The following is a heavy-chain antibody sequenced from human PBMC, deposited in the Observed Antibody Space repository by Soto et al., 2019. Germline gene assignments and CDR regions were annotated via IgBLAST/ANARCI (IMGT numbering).Heavy chain of an antibody. Sequence: GASVKVSCKASGYTFTSYGISWVRQAPGQGLEWMGWISAYNGNTNYAQKLQGRVTMTTDTSTSTAYMELRSLRSDDTAVYYCARDPHYYDSSGSPGWFDPWGQGTLVTVSS. CDR3: ARDPHYYDSSGSPGWFDP. CDR1: GYTFTSYG. D-gene: IGHD3-22*01. V-gene: IGHV1-18*01. CDR2: ISAYNGNT. J-gene: IGHJ5*02.